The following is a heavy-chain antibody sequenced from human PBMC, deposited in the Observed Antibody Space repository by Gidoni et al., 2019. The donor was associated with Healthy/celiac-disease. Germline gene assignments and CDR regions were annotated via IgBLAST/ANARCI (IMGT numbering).Heavy chain of an antibody. V-gene: IGHV4-59*01. CDR1: GGPISSYY. J-gene: IGHJ4*02. Sequence: QVQLQESGPGLVKPSETLSPTSTVPGGPISSYYWSWIRQPPGKGLEWIGYIYYSGSTNYNPSLKSRVTISVDTSKNQFSLKLSSVTAADTAVYYCARYCSGGSCYRYFDYWGQGTLVTVSS. CDR3: ARYCSGGSCYRYFDY. CDR2: IYYSGST. D-gene: IGHD2-15*01.